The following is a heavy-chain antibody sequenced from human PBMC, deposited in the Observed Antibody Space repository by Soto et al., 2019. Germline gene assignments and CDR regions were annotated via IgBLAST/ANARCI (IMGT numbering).Heavy chain of an antibody. CDR2: INGGGTST. J-gene: IGHJ4*02. D-gene: IGHD1-26*01. CDR3: ARGHPTVGCIHVVFES. Sequence: EVQLLESGGGLVQPGGSLKLSCAASGFTFSNFAMNWVRQAPGKGPEWVSLINGGGTSTYYADSVKGRFTVSRDNSIKTVFLQMSSLGGEDTAVYFCARGHPTVGCIHVVFESWGQGTLVTVSS. CDR1: GFTFSNFA. V-gene: IGHV3-23*03.